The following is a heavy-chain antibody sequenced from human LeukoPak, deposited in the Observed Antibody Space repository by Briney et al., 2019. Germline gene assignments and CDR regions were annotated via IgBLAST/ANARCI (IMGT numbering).Heavy chain of an antibody. CDR2: MNPNSGNT. CDR1: GYTFTSYG. D-gene: IGHD5-18*01. J-gene: IGHJ4*02. V-gene: IGHV1-8*01. CDR3: ARVNGYSYGSLDDY. Sequence: EASVKVSCKASGYTFTSYGINWVRQATGQGLEWMGWMNPNSGNTGYAQKFQGRVTMTRNTSISTAYMELSSLRSEDTAVYYCARVNGYSYGSLDDYWGQGTLVTVSS.